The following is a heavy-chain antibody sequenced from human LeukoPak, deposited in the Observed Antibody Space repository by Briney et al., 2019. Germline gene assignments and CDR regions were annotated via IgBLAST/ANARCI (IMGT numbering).Heavy chain of an antibody. Sequence: PGGSLRLSCAASGFTFSTYCMSWVRQAPGKGLEWVSGIGISGVTTYYADSVKGRFTISRDNSKNTLYLQMNSLKAEDTAFYYCAKDERSGSYYNRPDYWGQGTLVTVSS. D-gene: IGHD3-10*01. J-gene: IGHJ4*02. CDR2: IGISGVTT. CDR1: GFTFSTYC. CDR3: AKDERSGSYYNRPDY. V-gene: IGHV3-23*01.